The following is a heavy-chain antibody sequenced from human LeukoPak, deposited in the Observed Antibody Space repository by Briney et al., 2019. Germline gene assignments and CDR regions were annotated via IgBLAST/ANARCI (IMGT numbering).Heavy chain of an antibody. CDR1: GFTVSSNY. CDR2: IYSGGST. D-gene: IGHD3-10*01. Sequence: GGSLRLSCAASGFTVSSNYMSWVRQAPGKGLEWVSVIYSGGSTYYADSVKGRFTISRDNSKNTLYLQMNSLRAEDTAVYYCARGARGVFNYERDWGQGTLVTVSS. CDR3: ARGARGVFNYERD. J-gene: IGHJ4*02. V-gene: IGHV3-66*01.